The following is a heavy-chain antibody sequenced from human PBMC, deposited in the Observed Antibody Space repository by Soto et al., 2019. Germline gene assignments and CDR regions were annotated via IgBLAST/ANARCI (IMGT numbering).Heavy chain of an antibody. D-gene: IGHD4-17*01. CDR1: GCSVSSGGYY. CDR2: IYHSGNT. J-gene: IGHJ4*02. V-gene: IGHV4-31*03. CDR3: ARVPRNGKNDDYSRYLDY. Sequence: QVQLQESGPGLVKPSQTLSLTCTVSGCSVSSGGYYWSWIRQHPGKGLEWIGYIYHSGNTYLNPSLKTRVTISVDTSKNQFSLKLSSVTAADTAVYYCARVPRNGKNDDYSRYLDYWGQGTLVSVSS.